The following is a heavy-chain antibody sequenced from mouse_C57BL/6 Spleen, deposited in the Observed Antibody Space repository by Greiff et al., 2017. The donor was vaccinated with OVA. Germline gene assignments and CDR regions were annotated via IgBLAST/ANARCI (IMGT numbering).Heavy chain of an antibody. D-gene: IGHD4-1*01. Sequence: QVQLQQSGAELVRPGSSVKLSCKASGYTFTSYWMDWVKQRPGQGLEWIGNIYPSDSETHYNQKFKDKATLTVDKSSSTAYMQLSSLTSEDSAVYYGARSFTGGGYYFDYWGQGTTLTVSS. CDR1: GYTFTSYW. CDR3: ARSFTGGGYYFDY. J-gene: IGHJ2*01. CDR2: IYPSDSET. V-gene: IGHV1-61*01.